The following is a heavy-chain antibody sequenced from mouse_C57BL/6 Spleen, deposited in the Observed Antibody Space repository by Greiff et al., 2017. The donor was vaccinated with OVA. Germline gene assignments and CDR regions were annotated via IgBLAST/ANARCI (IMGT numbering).Heavy chain of an antibody. D-gene: IGHD1-1*01. CDR1: GYTFTSYW. V-gene: IGHV1-69*01. J-gene: IGHJ1*03. CDR3: AREGTVRYFDV. Sequence: QVQLQQPGAELVMPGASVKLSCKASGYTFTSYWMHWVKQRPGQGLEWIGEIDPSDSYTNYNQKFKGKSTLTVDKSSSTAYMQLSSLTSEDSAVYYCAREGTVRYFDVWGTGTTVSVSS. CDR2: IDPSDSYT.